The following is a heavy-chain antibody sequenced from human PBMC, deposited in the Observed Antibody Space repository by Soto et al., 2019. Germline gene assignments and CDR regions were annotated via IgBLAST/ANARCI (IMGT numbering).Heavy chain of an antibody. Sequence: PGVSLRLSCAASGFTFSSYSMNWVRQAPGKGLEWVSYISSSSSTIYYADSVKGRFTISRDNAKNSLYLQMNSLRAEDTAVYYSARDGPGIAAAGSPDNYYYYYGMDVWGQGTTVTVSS. CDR1: GFTFSSYS. J-gene: IGHJ6*02. D-gene: IGHD6-13*01. V-gene: IGHV3-48*01. CDR2: ISSSSSTI. CDR3: ARDGPGIAAAGSPDNYYYYYGMDV.